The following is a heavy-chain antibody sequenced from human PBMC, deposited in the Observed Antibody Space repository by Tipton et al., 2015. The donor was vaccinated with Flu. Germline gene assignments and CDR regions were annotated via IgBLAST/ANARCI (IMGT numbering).Heavy chain of an antibody. D-gene: IGHD3-22*01. CDR1: GGSISSYY. V-gene: IGHV4-4*07. CDR2: IYTSGST. Sequence: TLSLTCTVSGGSISSYYWSWIRQPAGKGLEWIGRIYTSGSTNYNPSLKSRVTMSVDTSKNQFSLKLSSVTAADTAVYYCARDSYYYDSSGSWIWYFDLWGRGTLVTVSS. J-gene: IGHJ2*01. CDR3: ARDSYYYDSSGSWIWYFDL.